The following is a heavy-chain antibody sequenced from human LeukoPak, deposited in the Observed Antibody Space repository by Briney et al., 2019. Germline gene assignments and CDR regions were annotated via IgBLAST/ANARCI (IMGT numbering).Heavy chain of an antibody. CDR1: GFSFENYN. Sequence: GGSLRLSCAASGFSFENYNMNWVRQAPGKGLEWVAYINVITGYIYYADSLKGRFTISRDNANNSLYLEMNNLSAEDTAVYYCARAWSRVDPFDMWGQGTMVTVSS. V-gene: IGHV3-21*01. J-gene: IGHJ3*02. CDR2: INVITGYI. D-gene: IGHD2-8*02. CDR3: ARAWSRVDPFDM.